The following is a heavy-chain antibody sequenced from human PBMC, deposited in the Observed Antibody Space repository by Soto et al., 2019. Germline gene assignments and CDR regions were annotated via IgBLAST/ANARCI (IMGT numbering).Heavy chain of an antibody. CDR3: AIETGSWYFDS. Sequence: SETLSLTCSVSGASVIGHYWTWIRQAPGKGLEWIGYVYNYGSTTYSPSLKSRVTISADTSKNLISLNLTSVTAADTAVYYCAIETGSWYFDSWGQGIMVTVSS. CDR1: GASVIGHY. V-gene: IGHV4-59*02. D-gene: IGHD6-25*01. CDR2: VYNYGST. J-gene: IGHJ4*02.